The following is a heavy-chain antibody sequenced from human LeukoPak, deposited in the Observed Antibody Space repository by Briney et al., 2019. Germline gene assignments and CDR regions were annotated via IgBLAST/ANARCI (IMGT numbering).Heavy chain of an antibody. V-gene: IGHV3-9*03. CDR3: AKGSDGRLVQGTFDY. Sequence: GRSLRLLCAASGFTFDDYAMLWVRQAPGKGLEGVSDISWKRGSKVYADSVKGRFPISRDNAKIYLYLQRNSLRAEDMALYYCAKGSDGRLVQGTFDYWGQGTLVTVSS. J-gene: IGHJ4*02. D-gene: IGHD6-19*01. CDR1: GFTFDDYA. CDR2: ISWKRGSK.